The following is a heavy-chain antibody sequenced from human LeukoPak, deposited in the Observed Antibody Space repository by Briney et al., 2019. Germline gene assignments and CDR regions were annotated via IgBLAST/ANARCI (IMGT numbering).Heavy chain of an antibody. Sequence: GGSLRLSCAASGFTFSSYGMHWVRQAPGKGLEWVAFIRYDGSNKYYADSVKGRFTISRDNSKNTLYLQMNSLRAEDTAVYYCAKSDDSSGYYYYYYYMDVWGKGTTVTVSS. D-gene: IGHD3-22*01. J-gene: IGHJ6*03. CDR1: GFTFSSYG. CDR3: AKSDDSSGYYYYYYYMDV. V-gene: IGHV3-30*02. CDR2: IRYDGSNK.